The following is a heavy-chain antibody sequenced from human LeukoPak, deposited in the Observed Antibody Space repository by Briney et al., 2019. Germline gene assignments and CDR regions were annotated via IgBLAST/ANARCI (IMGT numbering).Heavy chain of an antibody. CDR3: ALDSSGYYSGDY. J-gene: IGHJ4*02. CDR2: IYTTGIT. D-gene: IGHD3-22*01. Sequence: SETLSLTCTVSGGSISSSYWSWIRQPAGKGLEWIGRIYTTGITSYHPSLESRITMSVDTSKNQFSLKLSSVTAADTAVYYCALDSSGYYSGDYWGQGTLVTVSS. CDR1: GGSISSSY. V-gene: IGHV4-4*07.